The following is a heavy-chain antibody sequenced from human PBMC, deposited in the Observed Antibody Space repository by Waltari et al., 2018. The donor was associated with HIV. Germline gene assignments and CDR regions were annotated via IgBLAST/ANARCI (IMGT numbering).Heavy chain of an antibody. Sequence: EVQLLESGGGLVQPGGSLSLSCAASGFHFRTFARRWVRQAPGKGPEWVSALSGSGSTASYADSVKGRFTISRDFSNNTLFLQMNNLRAEDTAVYFCAKSMRDLRPSAYDVWGQGTLVAISS. D-gene: IGHD2-8*01. CDR1: GFHFRTFA. CDR3: AKSMRDLRPSAYDV. V-gene: IGHV3-23*01. CDR2: LSGSGSTA. J-gene: IGHJ3*01.